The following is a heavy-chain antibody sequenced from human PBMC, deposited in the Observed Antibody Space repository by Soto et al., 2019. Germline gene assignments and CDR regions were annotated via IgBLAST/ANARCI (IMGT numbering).Heavy chain of an antibody. CDR2: ISAYSGNT. V-gene: IGHV1-18*01. Sequence: QVQLVQSGAEVKKPGASVKVSCKASGYTFSIFGINWVRPAPGQGLEWMGWISAYSGNTNYAQRFQGRVTMTTDTSTTTAYMELTSLRSDDTAVYYCARHLDNYGIDVWGQGTTVTVSS. CDR3: ARHLDNYGIDV. CDR1: GYTFSIFG. J-gene: IGHJ6*02.